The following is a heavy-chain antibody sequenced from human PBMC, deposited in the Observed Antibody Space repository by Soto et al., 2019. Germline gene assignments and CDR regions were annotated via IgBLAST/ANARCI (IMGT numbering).Heavy chain of an antibody. CDR2: ISYDGSNK. Sequence: WGSPRLSCAASGFTFSSYGMHWVRQAPGKGLEWVAVISYDGSNKYYADSVKGRFTTYRGNSKKPLYLQMNSLRAEDTAVYYCAKDSPAYDSSGYYYDHYYYGMDVWGQGTTVTVSS. CDR1: GFTFSSYG. CDR3: AKDSPAYDSSGYYYDHYYYGMDV. D-gene: IGHD3-22*01. V-gene: IGHV3-30*18. J-gene: IGHJ6*02.